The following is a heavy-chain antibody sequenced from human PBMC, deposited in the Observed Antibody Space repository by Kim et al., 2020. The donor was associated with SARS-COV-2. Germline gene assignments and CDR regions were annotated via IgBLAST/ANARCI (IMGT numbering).Heavy chain of an antibody. Sequence: SVKVSCKASGGTFSSYAISWVRQAPGQGLEWMGGIIPIFGTANYAQKFQGRVTITADESTSTAYMELSSLRSEDTAVYYCARSLPHTAMVPGGVFDYWGQGTLVTVSS. CDR3: ARSLPHTAMVPGGVFDY. V-gene: IGHV1-69*13. CDR1: GGTFSSYA. CDR2: IIPIFGTA. J-gene: IGHJ4*02. D-gene: IGHD5-18*01.